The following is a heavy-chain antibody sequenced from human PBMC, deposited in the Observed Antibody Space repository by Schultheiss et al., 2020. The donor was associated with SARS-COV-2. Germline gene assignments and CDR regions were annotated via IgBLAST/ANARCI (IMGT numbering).Heavy chain of an antibody. J-gene: IGHJ4*02. CDR3: AASPQWFGEAH. V-gene: IGHV3-23*01. CDR1: GFTFSSYA. D-gene: IGHD3-10*01. CDR2: ISGSGGST. Sequence: GGERRLSCAASGFTFSSYAMHWVRQAPGKGLEWVSAISGSGGSTYYADSVKGRFTISRDNSKNTLYLQMNSLRAEDTAVYYCAASPQWFGEAHWGQGTLVTVSS.